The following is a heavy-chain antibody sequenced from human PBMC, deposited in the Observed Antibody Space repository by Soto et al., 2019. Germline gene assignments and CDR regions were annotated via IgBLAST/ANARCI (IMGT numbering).Heavy chain of an antibody. CDR2: ISAYNGNR. D-gene: IGHD3-16*01. CDR3: ARGHALLTGGKFEF. V-gene: IGHV1-18*01. Sequence: QAQLVQSGGEVKKPGASVKVSCKASGYSFTDFGVNWVRQAPGQGLEWLGWISAYNGNRVYAQSLHGRLTVTTDTTRDTDYLELTNLRSDDTAIYYCARGHALLTGGKFEFWGQGTLVTVSS. J-gene: IGHJ4*02. CDR1: GYSFTDFG.